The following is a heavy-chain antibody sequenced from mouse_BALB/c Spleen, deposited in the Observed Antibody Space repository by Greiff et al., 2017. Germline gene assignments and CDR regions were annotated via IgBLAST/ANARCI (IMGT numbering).Heavy chain of an antibody. CDR3: ARDRNYVFAY. Sequence: EVMLVESGGGLVKPGGSLKLSCAASGFTFSDYYMYWVRQTPEKRLEWVATISDGGSYTYYPDSVKGRFTISRDNAKNNLYLQMSSLKSEDTAMYYCARDRNYVFAYWGQGTLVTVSA. D-gene: IGHD2-1*01. CDR2: ISDGGSYT. CDR1: GFTFSDYY. J-gene: IGHJ3*01. V-gene: IGHV5-4*02.